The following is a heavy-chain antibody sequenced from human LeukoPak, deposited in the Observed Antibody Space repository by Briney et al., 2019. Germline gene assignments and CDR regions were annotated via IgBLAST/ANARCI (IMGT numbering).Heavy chain of an antibody. Sequence: PGGSLRLSCIASGFTFTTCGMHWVRQAPGKGLEWMGVTTYDGRIVYNGDSVKGRFIMSRDISRSTLSLQMTSLRSEDAAVYYCARERIHYGSGGDLTDARLFYYYGMDVWGQGTTVTVSS. D-gene: IGHD3-10*01. J-gene: IGHJ6*02. V-gene: IGHV3-30*03. CDR2: TTYDGRIV. CDR1: GFTFTTCG. CDR3: ARERIHYGSGGDLTDARLFYYYGMDV.